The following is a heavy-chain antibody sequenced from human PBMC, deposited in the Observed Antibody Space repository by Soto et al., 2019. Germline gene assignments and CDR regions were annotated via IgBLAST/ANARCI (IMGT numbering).Heavy chain of an antibody. CDR1: GGSFSDFH. J-gene: IGHJ6*03. V-gene: IGHV4-34*01. Sequence: QVKLQQWGAGLLKPSETLSLTCAVYGGSFSDFHWSWLRQPPGKGLEWIGESHHRGNTNYNPSLRRRVTMSVDTSRHQFALKMTSLPAAETALYYGATPHHSMDVWDKGTTVTVSS. CDR3: ATPHHSMDV. CDR2: SHHRGNT.